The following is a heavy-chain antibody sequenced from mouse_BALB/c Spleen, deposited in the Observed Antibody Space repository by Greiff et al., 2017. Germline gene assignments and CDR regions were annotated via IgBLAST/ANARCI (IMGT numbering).Heavy chain of an antibody. CDR1: GYTFTSYY. D-gene: IGHD1-1*01. CDR3: ARSTDYGSSYGWFAY. V-gene: IGHV1S56*01. J-gene: IGHJ3*01. CDR2: IYPGNVNT. Sequence: QVQLKQSGPELVKPGASVRISCKASGYTFTSYYIHWVKQRPGQGLEWIGWIYPGNVNTKYNEKFKGKATLTADKSSSTAYMQLSSLTSEDSAVYFCARSTDYGSSYGWFAYWGQGTLVTVSA.